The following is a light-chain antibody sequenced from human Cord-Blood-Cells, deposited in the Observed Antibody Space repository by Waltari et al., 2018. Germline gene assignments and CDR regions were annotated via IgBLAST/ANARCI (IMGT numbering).Light chain of an antibody. Sequence: IKMTQYPSTLSASQGDKVTITSRASQRISSWLAWYQQKPGKAPKILIYDASSLESGVPSRFSDSGSGTEFTLTISSLQPDDFATYYCQQYNSYPYTFGQGTKLEIK. V-gene: IGKV1-5*01. CDR1: QRISSW. CDR2: DAS. CDR3: QQYNSYPYT. J-gene: IGKJ2*01.